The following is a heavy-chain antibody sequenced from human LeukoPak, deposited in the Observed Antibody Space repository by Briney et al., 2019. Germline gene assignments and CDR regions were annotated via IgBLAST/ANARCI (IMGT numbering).Heavy chain of an antibody. CDR3: ATLQYHTDLFDY. Sequence: QPGGSLRLTCAASGFTFSSYWMSWVGQAPGKGLERVANIKQDGSEKYYVDSVTGRFTISRDNAKNSLYLQMNSLRAEDTAVYYCATLQYHTDLFDYWGQGILVTVSS. J-gene: IGHJ4*02. V-gene: IGHV3-7*01. CDR1: GFTFSSYW. D-gene: IGHD4-11*01. CDR2: IKQDGSEK.